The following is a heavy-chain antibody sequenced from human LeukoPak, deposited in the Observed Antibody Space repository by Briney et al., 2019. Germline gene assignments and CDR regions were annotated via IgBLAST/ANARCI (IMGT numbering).Heavy chain of an antibody. V-gene: IGHV1-2*02. CDR3: ARDPTGDMPAFDI. CDR2: INPNNGGT. D-gene: IGHD7-27*01. Sequence: ASVKVSCKASGYSFTGYFMHWVRQAPGQGLEWMGWINPNNGGTNFAQEFQYRITLTRDTSISTAYMQLRALTSDDTAMYYCARDPTGDMPAFDIWGQGTMVAVSS. CDR1: GYSFTGYF. J-gene: IGHJ3*02.